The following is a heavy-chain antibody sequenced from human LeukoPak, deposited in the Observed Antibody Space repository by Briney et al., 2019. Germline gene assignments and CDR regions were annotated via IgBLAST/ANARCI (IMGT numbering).Heavy chain of an antibody. D-gene: IGHD3-22*01. Sequence: SETLSLTCTVSGGSISSYYWTWIRQSPGKGLECIGYIYSNGSTNYNPSLKSRVTISVDTSKNQFSLKLSSVTAADTAVYYCARETYYYDSSGQRARNPIDYWGQGTLVTVSS. CDR2: IYSNGST. V-gene: IGHV4-59*01. CDR1: GGSISSYY. J-gene: IGHJ4*02. CDR3: ARETYYYDSSGQRARNPIDY.